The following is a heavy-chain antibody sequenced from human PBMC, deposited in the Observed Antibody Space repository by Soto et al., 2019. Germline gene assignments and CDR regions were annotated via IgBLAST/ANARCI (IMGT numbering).Heavy chain of an antibody. Sequence: GGSLRLSCAASGFTFSSYAMSWVRQAPGKGLEWVSAISGSGGSTYYADSVKGRFTISRDNSKNTLYLQMNSPRAEDTAVYYCASQYYYDSSGYPFDYWGQGTLVTVSS. CDR1: GFTFSSYA. V-gene: IGHV3-23*01. CDR3: ASQYYYDSSGYPFDY. CDR2: ISGSGGST. J-gene: IGHJ4*02. D-gene: IGHD3-22*01.